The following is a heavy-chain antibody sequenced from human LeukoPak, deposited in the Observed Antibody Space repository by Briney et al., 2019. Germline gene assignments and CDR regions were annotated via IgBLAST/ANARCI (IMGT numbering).Heavy chain of an antibody. J-gene: IGHJ2*01. D-gene: IGHD5-12*01. V-gene: IGHV4-59*08. CDR3: ARRGAYSGNDLAWYFDL. CDR1: GGFISSYY. CDR2: IYCSGST. Sequence: SETLSLTCTVSGGFISSYYWSWIRQPPGKGLEWIGYIYCSGSTSYNPSLKSRVTMSADTSKNQFSLRLSSVTAADTAVYYCARRGAYSGNDLAWYFDLWGRGTLVTVSS.